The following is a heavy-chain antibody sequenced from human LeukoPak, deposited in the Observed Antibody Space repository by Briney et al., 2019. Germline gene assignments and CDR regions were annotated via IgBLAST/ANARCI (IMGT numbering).Heavy chain of an antibody. Sequence: PSETLSLTCAVSGYSISSGYSWGWIRQPPGKGLEWIGSIYPSGSTYYNPSLKSRVTISIDTSNNHFSLKLSSVTAADKAVYYCARDFWKYSSGWSVDYWGQGILVTVSS. CDR1: GYSISSGYS. CDR2: IYPSGST. V-gene: IGHV4-38-2*02. D-gene: IGHD6-19*01. J-gene: IGHJ4*02. CDR3: ARDFWKYSSGWSVDY.